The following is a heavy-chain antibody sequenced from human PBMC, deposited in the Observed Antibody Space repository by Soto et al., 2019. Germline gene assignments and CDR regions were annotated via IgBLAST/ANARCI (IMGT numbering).Heavy chain of an antibody. CDR3: ARLNQRFWSGYSSGFDP. V-gene: IGHV4-34*01. CDR2: SNHSGST. Sequence: SETLSLTCAVYGGSFSGYSWSCIRLPPGKGLERIGESNHSGSTNYNPSLKRRVTISVDTSKNRFSLKLSSVTAADTAVYYCARLNQRFWSGYSSGFDPWGQGTLVNVS. J-gene: IGHJ5*02. CDR1: GGSFSGYS. D-gene: IGHD3-3*01.